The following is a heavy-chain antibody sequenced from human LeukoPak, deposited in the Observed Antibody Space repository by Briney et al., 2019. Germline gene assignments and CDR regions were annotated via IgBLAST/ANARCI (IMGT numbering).Heavy chain of an antibody. CDR2: ISYDGSNK. CDR1: GFTFSSYA. D-gene: IGHD3-3*01. J-gene: IGHJ4*02. V-gene: IGHV3-30-3*01. CDR3: ARDRGGYYGY. Sequence: GSLRLSCAASGFTFSSYAMHWVRQAPGKGLEWVAVISYDGSNKYYADSVKGRFTISRDNSKNTLYLQMNSLRAEDTAVYYCARDRGGYYGYWGQGTLVTVSS.